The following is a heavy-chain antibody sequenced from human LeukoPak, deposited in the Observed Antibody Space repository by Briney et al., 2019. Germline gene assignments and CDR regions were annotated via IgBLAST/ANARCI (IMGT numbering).Heavy chain of an antibody. CDR3: ARGAVPVFYYYMGV. D-gene: IGHD2-2*01. CDR2: IKPNSGGT. J-gene: IGHJ6*03. V-gene: IGHV1-2*02. Sequence: ASVKVSCTASGYTFTGYFMHWVRQAPGQGLEWMGWIKPNSGGTNYAQKFQGRVTMTRDTSISTAYMELSRLGSDDTAVYYCARGAVPVFYYYMGVWGKGTTVTVSS. CDR1: GYTFTGYF.